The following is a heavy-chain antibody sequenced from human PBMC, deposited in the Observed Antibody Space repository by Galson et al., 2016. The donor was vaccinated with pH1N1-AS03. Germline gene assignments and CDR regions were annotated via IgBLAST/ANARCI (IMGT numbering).Heavy chain of an antibody. V-gene: IGHV1-3*01. CDR3: ARAKTYYDQFFDY. J-gene: IGHJ4*02. CDR2: INGGNGNT. D-gene: IGHD3-22*01. Sequence: SVKVSCKASGYTFTNYAVHWVRQAPGQRLEWMGWINGGNGNTKFSRKFQGRVTLTRDTSASTAYMELSSLRSEDTAVYFCARAKTYYDQFFDYWGQGTLVTVSS. CDR1: GYTFTNYA.